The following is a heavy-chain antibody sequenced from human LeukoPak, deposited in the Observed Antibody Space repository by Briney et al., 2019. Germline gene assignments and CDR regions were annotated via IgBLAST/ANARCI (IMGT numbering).Heavy chain of an antibody. CDR3: ARTTLYYGSGSYHDAFDI. V-gene: IGHV1-2*02. J-gene: IGHJ3*02. CDR1: GYTFTAYY. CDR2: INPNSGGT. Sequence: ASVKVSCKASGYTFTAYYMHWVRQAPGQGLEWMGWINPNSGGTNYTQKLQGSVTMTRDTSIRTAYMELSRLRSDDTAVYYCARTTLYYGSGSYHDAFDIWGPGTMVTVTS. D-gene: IGHD3-10*01.